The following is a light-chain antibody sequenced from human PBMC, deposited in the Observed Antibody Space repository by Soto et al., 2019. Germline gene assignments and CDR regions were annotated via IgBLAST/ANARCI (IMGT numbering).Light chain of an antibody. V-gene: IGKV1-27*01. CDR1: QGIGNY. CDR2: AAS. Sequence: DIQMTQSPSSLSASVGDRVTITFRASQGIGNYLAWYQQKPGKVPKVLIYAASTLQSGVPSRFSGSGSGTDFTLTISSLQPEDVATYYCQRYDNVPRTFGQGTKVEIK. J-gene: IGKJ1*01. CDR3: QRYDNVPRT.